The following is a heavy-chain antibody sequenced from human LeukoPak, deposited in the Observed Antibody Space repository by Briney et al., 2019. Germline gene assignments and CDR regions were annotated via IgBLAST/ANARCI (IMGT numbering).Heavy chain of an antibody. CDR2: ISYDGSNK. CDR3: AKHGSSERGYNWFDS. Sequence: GGSLRLSCAASGFTFSSYGMHWVRQAPGKGLEWVAVISYDGSNKYYADSVKGRFTISRDNSKNTLYLQMNSLRAEDTAVYYCAKHGSSERGYNWFDSWGQGTLVTVSS. D-gene: IGHD6-13*01. J-gene: IGHJ5*01. CDR1: GFTFSSYG. V-gene: IGHV3-30*18.